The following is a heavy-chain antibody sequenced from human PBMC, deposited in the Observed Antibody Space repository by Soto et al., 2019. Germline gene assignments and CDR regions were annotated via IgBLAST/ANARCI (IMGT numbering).Heavy chain of an antibody. V-gene: IGHV5-51*01. D-gene: IGHD3-22*01. Sequence: PGESLKISCKGSGYSFTSYWIGWVRQMPGKGLEWMGIIYPGDSDTRYSPSFQGQVTISADKSISTAYLQWSSLKASDTAMYYCARHPSYYYDSSGYYYNYYYGMDVWGQGTTVTVSS. CDR2: IYPGDSDT. J-gene: IGHJ6*02. CDR3: ARHPSYYYDSSGYYYNYYYGMDV. CDR1: GYSFTSYW.